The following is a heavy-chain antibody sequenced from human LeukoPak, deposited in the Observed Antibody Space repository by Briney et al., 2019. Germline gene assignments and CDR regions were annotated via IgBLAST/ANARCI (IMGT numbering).Heavy chain of an antibody. Sequence: SETLSLTCTVSGGSISSSSYYWGWIRQPPGKGLEWIGSIYYSGSTYYNPSLKSRVTISVDTSKNQFSLKLSSVTAADTAVYYCARALVVVITPSAFDIWGQGTMVTVSS. J-gene: IGHJ3*02. D-gene: IGHD3-22*01. CDR2: IYYSGST. V-gene: IGHV4-39*07. CDR3: ARALVVVITPSAFDI. CDR1: GGSISSSSYY.